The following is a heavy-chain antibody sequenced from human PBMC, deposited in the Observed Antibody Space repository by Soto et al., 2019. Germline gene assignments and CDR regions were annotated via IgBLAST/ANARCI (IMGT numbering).Heavy chain of an antibody. D-gene: IGHD2-2*01. V-gene: IGHV1-69*06. CDR2: IIPIFGTA. Sequence: SVKVSCKVSGGTFSSYAISWVRRAPGQGLAWMGGIIPIFGTANYAQKFQGRVTITADKSTSTAYMELSSLRSDDTAVYYCARGGVVVPAASRGYYYGMDVWGQGTTVTVSS. J-gene: IGHJ6*02. CDR1: GGTFSSYA. CDR3: ARGGVVVPAASRGYYYGMDV.